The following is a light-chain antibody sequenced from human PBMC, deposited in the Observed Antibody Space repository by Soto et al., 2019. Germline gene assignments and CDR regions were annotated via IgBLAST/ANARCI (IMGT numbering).Light chain of an antibody. V-gene: IGKV3-20*01. J-gene: IGKJ1*01. CDR2: GAS. CDR1: QSISSSY. Sequence: DIVLTQSPGTLSLSPGERATLSCRASQSISSSYLAWYQQRPGQAPRLLIYGASSRATGIPDRFSGSGSGTDFTRIISRLEPEDFAVYYCQQYGLSPWTFGQGTKVEI. CDR3: QQYGLSPWT.